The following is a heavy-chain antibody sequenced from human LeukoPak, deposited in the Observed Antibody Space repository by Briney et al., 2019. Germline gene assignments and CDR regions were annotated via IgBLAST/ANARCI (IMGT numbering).Heavy chain of an antibody. CDR2: IYYSGST. CDR3: ASYCGGDCYLG. Sequence: SQTLSPTCTVSGGSISSGDYYWSWIRQPPGKGLEWIGYIYYSGSTYYNPSLKSRVTISVDTSKNQFSLKLSSVTAADTAVYYCASYCGGDCYLGWGQGTLVTVSS. J-gene: IGHJ4*02. V-gene: IGHV4-30-4*01. CDR1: GGSISSGDYY. D-gene: IGHD2-21*02.